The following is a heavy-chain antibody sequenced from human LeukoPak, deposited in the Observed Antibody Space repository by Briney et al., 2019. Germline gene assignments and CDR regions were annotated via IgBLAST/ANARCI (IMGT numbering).Heavy chain of an antibody. CDR1: GGSISSSSYY. CDR3: ATRRTSYFDY. Sequence: PSETLSLTCTVSGGSISSSSYYWGWIRQPPGKGLEWIGSIYYSGSTYYNPSLKSRVTISVDTSKNQFSLKLSSVTAADTAVYYCATRRTSYFDYWGQGILVTVSS. CDR2: IYYSGST. J-gene: IGHJ4*02. D-gene: IGHD1-14*01. V-gene: IGHV4-39*01.